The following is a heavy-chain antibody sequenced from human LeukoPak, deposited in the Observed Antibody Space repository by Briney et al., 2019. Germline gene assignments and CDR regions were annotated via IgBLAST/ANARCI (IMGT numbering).Heavy chain of an antibody. D-gene: IGHD2-2*02. Sequence: KNGESLKISCKGSGYSFTSYWIGCVRQMPGKGLEWMGIIYPGDSDTRYSPSFQGQVTISADKSISTACLQWSSLKASDTAMYYCARLYSRDCSSTSCYSYWGQGTLVTVSS. CDR3: ARLYSRDCSSTSCYSY. J-gene: IGHJ4*02. V-gene: IGHV5-51*01. CDR1: GYSFTSYW. CDR2: IYPGDSDT.